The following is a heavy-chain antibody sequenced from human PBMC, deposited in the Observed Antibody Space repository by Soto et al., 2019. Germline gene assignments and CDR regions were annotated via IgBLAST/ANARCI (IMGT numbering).Heavy chain of an antibody. CDR2: IYYSGST. V-gene: IGHV4-39*01. J-gene: IGHJ3*01. CDR1: GASISSSSSY. D-gene: IGHD3-22*01. Sequence: SETLSLTCTVSGASISSSSSYWGWIRQPPGKGLEWIGSIYYSGSTYYNPSLKSRVTISVDTSKNQFSLKLSSVTAADTAVYYCARHGLYYDSSGYNPDAFDFWGQGTMVTVSS. CDR3: ARHGLYYDSSGYNPDAFDF.